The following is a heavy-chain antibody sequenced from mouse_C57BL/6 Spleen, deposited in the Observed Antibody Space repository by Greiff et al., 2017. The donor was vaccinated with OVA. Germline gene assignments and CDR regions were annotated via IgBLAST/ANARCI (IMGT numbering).Heavy chain of an antibody. CDR2: LDPSDSYT. CDR1: GYTFTSYW. V-gene: IGHV1-50*01. J-gene: IGHJ3*01. Sequence: QVQLQQPGAELVKPGASVTLSCTASGYTFTSYWMQWVKQRPGPGLEWIGELDPSDSYTNSNHTFKGKATLTVDTSSSTAYMQLSSPTSEDSAVYYCARGTAQATAYWGQGTLVTVSA. CDR3: ARGTAQATAY. D-gene: IGHD3-2*02.